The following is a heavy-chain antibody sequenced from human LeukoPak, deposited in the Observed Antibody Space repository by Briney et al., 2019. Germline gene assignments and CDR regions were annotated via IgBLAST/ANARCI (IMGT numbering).Heavy chain of an antibody. D-gene: IGHD6-19*01. CDR3: VRDFRAGIFMDV. J-gene: IGHJ6*03. V-gene: IGHV3-43*01. CDR2: INWDGDVT. Sequence: GGSLRLSCAASGFAFDDYTMNWVRQSPGKGPEWVSLINWDGDVTFYGDSVRGRFTISRDNSKNSLYLQMNGLRTEDTALYYCVRDFRAGIFMDVWGKGTMVIVPS. CDR1: GFAFDDYT.